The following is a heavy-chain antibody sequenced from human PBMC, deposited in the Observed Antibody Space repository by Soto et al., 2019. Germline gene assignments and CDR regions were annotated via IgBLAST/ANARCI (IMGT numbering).Heavy chain of an antibody. V-gene: IGHV3-23*01. CDR3: AKGWYVDYFDAVDM. D-gene: IGHD4-17*01. Sequence: EVQLLESGGGLVQPGGSLRLSCSASGFTFRNYAMSWIRQAPGKGQQWIATLCGSGSVTHDADPVKGRFTISRDNAKNTLFLQMSSLCVEATATYCCAKGWYVDYFDAVDMWGQGTVVPASS. CDR1: GFTFRNYA. J-gene: IGHJ3*02. CDR2: LCGSGSVT.